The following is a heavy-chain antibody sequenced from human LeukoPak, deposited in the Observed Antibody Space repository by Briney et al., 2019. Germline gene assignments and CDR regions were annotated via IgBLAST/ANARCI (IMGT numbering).Heavy chain of an antibody. CDR1: GGSFSGYY. CDR2: INHSGST. D-gene: IGHD3-22*01. CDR3: ARGRYYGSSGYVDY. Sequence: SETLSLTCAVYGGSFSGYYWSWIRQPPGKGLEWIGEINHSGSTNYNPSLKSRVTTSVDTSKNQFSLKLSSVTAADTAVYYCARGRYYGSSGYVDYWGQGTLVTVSS. J-gene: IGHJ4*02. V-gene: IGHV4-34*01.